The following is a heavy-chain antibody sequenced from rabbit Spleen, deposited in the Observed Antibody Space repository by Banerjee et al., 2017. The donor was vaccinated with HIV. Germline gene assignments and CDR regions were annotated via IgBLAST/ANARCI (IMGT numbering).Heavy chain of an antibody. D-gene: IGHD5-1*01. CDR1: RFTISGVY. Sequence: QQQLEESGGGLVKPGASLTLTCIGSRFTISGVYMCWVRQAPGKGLEWIACIFISSSGSSGSTWYASWAKGRFTISKTSSTTVTLQMTSLTAADTATYFCARDPNSGSYDFESDLWGPGTLVTVS. CDR3: ARDPNSGSYDFESDL. CDR2: IFISSSGSSGST. J-gene: IGHJ4*01. V-gene: IGHV1S45*01.